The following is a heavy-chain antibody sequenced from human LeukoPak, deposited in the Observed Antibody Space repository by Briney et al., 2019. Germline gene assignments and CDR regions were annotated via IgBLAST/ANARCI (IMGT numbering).Heavy chain of an antibody. CDR1: GFTFSTYA. J-gene: IGHJ4*02. V-gene: IGHV3-33*01. CDR3: ARDIAVSGNYFDY. D-gene: IGHD6-19*01. CDR2: IWYDASKQ. Sequence: GGSLRLSCAASGFTFSTYAMHWVRQAPGKGLEWVAIIWYDASKQYYADSVNGRFTISRDNSKNTLYLQMNSLRAEDTAVYYCARDIAVSGNYFDYWGQGTLVTVSS.